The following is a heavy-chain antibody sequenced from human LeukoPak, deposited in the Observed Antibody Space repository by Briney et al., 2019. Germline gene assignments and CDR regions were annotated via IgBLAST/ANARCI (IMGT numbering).Heavy chain of an antibody. Sequence: GGSLGLSCAASGFTFSSYHMNWVRQAPGKGLEWVSYISIFSSTIYYADSVKGRFTISRDDANSLVYLQMNSLRAEDTAVYYCARTNERELDYWGQGTLVTVSS. CDR1: GFTFSSYH. D-gene: IGHD1-26*01. J-gene: IGHJ4*02. CDR3: ARTNERELDY. V-gene: IGHV3-48*01. CDR2: ISIFSSTI.